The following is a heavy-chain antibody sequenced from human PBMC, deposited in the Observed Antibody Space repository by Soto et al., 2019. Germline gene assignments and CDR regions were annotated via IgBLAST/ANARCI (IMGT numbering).Heavy chain of an antibody. CDR1: EFRFSNHA. CDR3: SRDAVDVVRMVYVSPIDY. V-gene: IGHV3-30-3*01. D-gene: IGHD2-8*01. Sequence: QVQLVESGGGVVQPGRSLRLSCAASEFRFSNHAMHWVRQAPIKGLDWVAVISFDGSNTFYADSVKGRFTISRDNSKNTVYLQMNSLRAEDTAVYYSSRDAVDVVRMVYVSPIDYWGQGALVTVSS. J-gene: IGHJ4*02. CDR2: ISFDGSNT.